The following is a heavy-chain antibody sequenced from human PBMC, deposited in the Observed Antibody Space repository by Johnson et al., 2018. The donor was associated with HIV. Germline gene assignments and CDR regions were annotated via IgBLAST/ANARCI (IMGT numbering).Heavy chain of an antibody. J-gene: IGHJ3*01. Sequence: QVQLVESGGGVVQPGRSLRLSCAASGFSFNNFGFHWVRQAQGKGLEWVAAISFAGNKKHYAESVKGRFTISRENSKNMLFLEMNSLRGEDTAVYYCAKDRREIECGKWASDYYDCGRERPCQEPRGVVGSIDVWGHGSLVTVSS. V-gene: IGHV3-30*18. CDR3: AKDRREIECGKWASDYYDCGRERPCQEPRGVVGSIDV. CDR1: GFSFNNFG. D-gene: IGHD3-3*01. CDR2: ISFAGNKK.